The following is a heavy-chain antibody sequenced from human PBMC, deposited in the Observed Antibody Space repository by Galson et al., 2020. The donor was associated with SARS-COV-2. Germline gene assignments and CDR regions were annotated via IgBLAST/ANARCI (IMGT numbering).Heavy chain of an antibody. D-gene: IGHD6-13*01. J-gene: IGHJ5*02. Sequence: SETLTLTCAVSGGSISSGGYSWSWIRQPPGQGLECIGYIYYSGSTYYNPSLKSRVTLSVDTSKNQFSLKRSSVTAADTAVYYCARAYSRSWNDNWFDPWGQGTLVTVSS. V-gene: IGHV4-30-4*07. CDR1: GGSISSGGYS. CDR2: IYYSGST. CDR3: ARAYSRSWNDNWFDP.